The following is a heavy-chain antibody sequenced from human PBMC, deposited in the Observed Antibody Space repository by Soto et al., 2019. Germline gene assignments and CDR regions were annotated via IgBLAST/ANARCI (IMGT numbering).Heavy chain of an antibody. Sequence: QVQLVQSGAEVKKPGASVKVSCKASGYTFTSYAMHWVRQAPGQRLEWMGWINAGNGNTKYSQKFQGRVTITRDQYESKAYMELSSLRSDDTAVYYCARNYYGSGGSGMDVWGQGTTVTVSS. V-gene: IGHV1-3*01. D-gene: IGHD3-10*01. J-gene: IGHJ6*02. CDR3: ARNYYGSGGSGMDV. CDR2: INAGNGNT. CDR1: GYTFTSYA.